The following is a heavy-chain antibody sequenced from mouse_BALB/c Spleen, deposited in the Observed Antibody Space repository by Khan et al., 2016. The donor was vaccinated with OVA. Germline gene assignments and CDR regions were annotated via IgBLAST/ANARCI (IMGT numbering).Heavy chain of an antibody. CDR2: IRKKASGYTT. CDR1: GFTFSDYY. D-gene: IGHD1-2*01. Sequence: EVQLQESGGGLVEPGGSLRLSCATSGFTFSDYYMSWVRQPPGKALEWLGFIRKKASGYTTEYSASVKGRFTISRDNSQSILYLQMNSLRAEDSATYYVARVDYGYGFAYWGQGTLVTVSA. V-gene: IGHV7-3*02. CDR3: ARVDYGYGFAY. J-gene: IGHJ3*01.